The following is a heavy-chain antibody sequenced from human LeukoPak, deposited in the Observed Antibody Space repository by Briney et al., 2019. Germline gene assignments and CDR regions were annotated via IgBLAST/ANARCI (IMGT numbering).Heavy chain of an antibody. CDR2: IYYSGST. V-gene: IGHV4-61*08. J-gene: IGHJ5*02. CDR3: ARGGGWANWFDP. CDR1: GGSISSGGYY. D-gene: IGHD6-19*01. Sequence: SQTLSLTCTVSGGSISSGGYYGSWIRQPPGKGLEWIGYIYYSGSTNYNPSLKSRVTISVDTSKNQLSLKLSSVTAADTAVYYCARGGGWANWFDPWGQGTLVTVSS.